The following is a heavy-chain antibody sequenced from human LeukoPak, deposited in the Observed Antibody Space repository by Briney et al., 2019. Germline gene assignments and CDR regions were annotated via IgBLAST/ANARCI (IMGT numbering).Heavy chain of an antibody. CDR1: GSSISSSSCY. V-gene: IGHV4-39*07. CDR3: ARAEYYEDRYYYYYGMDV. Sequence: SETLSLTCTVSGSSISSSSCYWGWIRQPPGKGLEWIGSIYYSGSTYYNPSLKSRVTISVDTSKNQFSLKLSSVTAADTAVYYCARAEYYEDRYYYYYGMDVWAKGPRSPSP. CDR2: IYYSGST. D-gene: IGHD3-22*01. J-gene: IGHJ6*02.